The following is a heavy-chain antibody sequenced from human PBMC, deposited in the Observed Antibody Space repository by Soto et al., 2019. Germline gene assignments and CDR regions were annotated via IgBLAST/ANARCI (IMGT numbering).Heavy chain of an antibody. CDR2: IYYCGST. V-gene: IGHV4-59*01. CDR3: ARGGGGYLNY. Sequence: QVQLQESGPGLVKPSETLSLTCTVSGGSISSYYWSWIRQPPGKGLEWIGYIYYCGSTNYNPSLKSRVTISVDTSKNQFSLKLSSVTAADTAVYYCARGGGGYLNYWGQGTLVTVSS. D-gene: IGHD1-26*01. CDR1: GGSISSYY. J-gene: IGHJ4*02.